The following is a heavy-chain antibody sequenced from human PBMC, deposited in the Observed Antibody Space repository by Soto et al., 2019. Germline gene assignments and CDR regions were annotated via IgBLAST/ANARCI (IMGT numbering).Heavy chain of an antibody. D-gene: IGHD5-12*01. V-gene: IGHV1-2*02. CDR1: GYTFTGYY. CDR2: INPNSGGT. Sequence: VKVSCKASGYTFTGYYMHWVRQAPGQGLEWMGWINPNSGGTNYAQKFQGRVTMTRDTSISTAYMELSRLRSDDTAVYYCAREPPRGYSGYDLYYYYGMDVWGQGTTVTVSS. CDR3: AREPPRGYSGYDLYYYYGMDV. J-gene: IGHJ6*02.